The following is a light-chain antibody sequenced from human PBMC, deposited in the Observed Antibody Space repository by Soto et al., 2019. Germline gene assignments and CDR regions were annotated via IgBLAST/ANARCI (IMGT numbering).Light chain of an antibody. Sequence: IQLTQSPSSLSASVGDRVTITCRAGQDSGSALAWYQQRPGKAPKLLLYDASNLEAGVPSGFSGSVSGTDFTLTVSSLRPEDFATYYCQQFNGFPLTFGGGNKVQIK. V-gene: IGKV1-13*02. CDR3: QQFNGFPLT. CDR1: QDSGSA. J-gene: IGKJ4*01. CDR2: DAS.